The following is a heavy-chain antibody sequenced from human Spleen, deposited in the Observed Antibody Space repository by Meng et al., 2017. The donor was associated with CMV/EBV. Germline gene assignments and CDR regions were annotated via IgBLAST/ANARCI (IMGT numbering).Heavy chain of an antibody. CDR2: IYYSGST. J-gene: IGHJ4*02. CDR3: ARETMILVVDY. Sequence: SETLSLTCTVSGGSISSYYWSWTRQPPGKGLEWIGYIYYSGSTNYNPSLKSRVTISVDTSKNQFSLKLSSVTAADTAVYYCARETMILVVDYWGQGTLVTVSS. V-gene: IGHV4-59*01. CDR1: GGSISSYY. D-gene: IGHD3-22*01.